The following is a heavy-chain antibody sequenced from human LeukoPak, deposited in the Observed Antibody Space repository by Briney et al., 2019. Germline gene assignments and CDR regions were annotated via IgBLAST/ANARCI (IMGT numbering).Heavy chain of an antibody. CDR1: GDSISSKSYY. CDR2: IYYGGGT. Sequence: SETLSLTCSVSGDSISSKSYYWVWIRQPPVKGLEWIATIYYGGGTYYNPSLKSRVTISFDASKNQFSLKLSSVTAADTAVYYCARGLHSSSYPDYWGQGTLVTVSS. J-gene: IGHJ4*02. V-gene: IGHV4-39*07. D-gene: IGHD6-6*01. CDR3: ARGLHSSSYPDY.